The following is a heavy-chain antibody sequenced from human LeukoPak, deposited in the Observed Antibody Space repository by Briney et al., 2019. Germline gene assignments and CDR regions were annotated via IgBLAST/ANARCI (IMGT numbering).Heavy chain of an antibody. J-gene: IGHJ4*02. D-gene: IGHD3-3*01. CDR2: ISASGGST. V-gene: IGHV3-23*01. CDR3: AKMGNDSWSGYYSGGYFDF. CDR1: TFTFSTYA. Sequence: GGSLRLSCAASTFTFSTYAMSWVRQAPGKGLQWVSVISASGGSTYYADSVKGRFTLSRDNSKNTLYLQMNSLRAEDTAVYHCAKMGNDSWSGYYSGGYFDFWGQGTLVTVSS.